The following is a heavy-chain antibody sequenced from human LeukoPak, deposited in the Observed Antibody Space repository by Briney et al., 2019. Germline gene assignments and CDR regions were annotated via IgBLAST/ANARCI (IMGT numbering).Heavy chain of an antibody. CDR2: ISSSSSYI. CDR3: ARDSGCSSTSCYTGGDY. V-gene: IGHV3-21*01. CDR1: GFTFSSYS. Sequence: GGSLRLSCAASGFTFSSYSMNWVRQAPGKGLEWVSSISSSSSYIYYADSVKGRFTISRDNAKNSLYLQMNSLRAEGTAVYYCARDSGCSSTSCYTGGDYWGQGTLVTVSS. D-gene: IGHD2-2*02. J-gene: IGHJ4*02.